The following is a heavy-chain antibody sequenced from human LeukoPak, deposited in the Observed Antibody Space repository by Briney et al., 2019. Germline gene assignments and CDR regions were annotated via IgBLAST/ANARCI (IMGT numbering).Heavy chain of an antibody. CDR3: ARERRYYYDSSGYYYGGKMDV. D-gene: IGHD3-22*01. CDR1: GGSISSSY. CDR2: IYYSGST. J-gene: IGHJ6*02. V-gene: IGHV4-59*06. Sequence: SETLSLTCTVSGGSISSSYWSWIRQPPGKGLEWIGYIYYSGSTYYNPSLKSRVTISVDTSKNQFSLKLSSVTAADTAVYYCARERRYYYDSSGYYYGGKMDVWGQGTTVTVSS.